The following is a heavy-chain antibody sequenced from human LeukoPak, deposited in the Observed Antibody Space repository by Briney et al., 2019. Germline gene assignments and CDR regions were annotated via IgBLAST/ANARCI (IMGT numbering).Heavy chain of an antibody. D-gene: IGHD6-13*01. Sequence: ASVKVSCKASGYTFTGYYMHWVRQAPGQGLEWMGIINPSGGSTSYAQKFQGRVTMTRDTSTSTVYMELSSLRSEDTAVYYCARDWYGSSWYVIYYYGMDVWGQGTTVTVSS. CDR1: GYTFTGYY. CDR3: ARDWYGSSWYVIYYYGMDV. J-gene: IGHJ6*02. CDR2: INPSGGST. V-gene: IGHV1-46*01.